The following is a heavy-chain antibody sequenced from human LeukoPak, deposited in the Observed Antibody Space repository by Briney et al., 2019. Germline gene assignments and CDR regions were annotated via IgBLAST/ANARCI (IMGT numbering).Heavy chain of an antibody. Sequence: GGSLRLSCAASGFTFSSNWMHWVRQAPGKGLVWVSRINRGGSRTDYADSVKGRFTISRDDAKNTLYLQLNSLRAEDTAVYFCARGGSDTAMAHDYWGQGTLVTVSS. D-gene: IGHD5-18*01. CDR3: ARGGSDTAMAHDY. V-gene: IGHV3-74*01. CDR2: INRGGSRT. J-gene: IGHJ4*02. CDR1: GFTFSSNW.